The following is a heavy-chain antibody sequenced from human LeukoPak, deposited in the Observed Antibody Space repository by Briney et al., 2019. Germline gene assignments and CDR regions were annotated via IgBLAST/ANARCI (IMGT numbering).Heavy chain of an antibody. CDR1: GYSISSGYY. CDR2: IYHSGST. CDR3: GRDLGRYGTIDY. Sequence: SETLSLTCTVSGYSISSGYYWGWIRHPPGKGLEWIGSIYHSGSTYYNPPLKSRVTRSVDTSKNHFSLKLGPVTAADTAVYYWGRDLGRYGTIDYWGQGTLVTVSS. J-gene: IGHJ4*02. V-gene: IGHV4-38-2*02. D-gene: IGHD3-16*01.